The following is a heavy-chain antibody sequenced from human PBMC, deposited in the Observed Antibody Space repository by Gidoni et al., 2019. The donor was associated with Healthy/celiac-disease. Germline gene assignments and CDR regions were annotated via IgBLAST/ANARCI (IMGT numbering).Heavy chain of an antibody. V-gene: IGHV3-7*01. CDR2: IKQEGSEK. D-gene: IGHD4-17*01. CDR3: ARDLRVTTNYYYYYGMDV. CDR1: GSTFSRYW. J-gene: IGHJ6*02. Sequence: EGQLVESGGGLVQPGGSLKLSCSASGSTFSRYWMSWVRQAPGKGLEWVANIKQEGSEKYYVDSVKGRFTISRDNAKNSLYLQMNSLRAEDTAVYYCARDLRVTTNYYYYYGMDVWGQGTTVTVSS.